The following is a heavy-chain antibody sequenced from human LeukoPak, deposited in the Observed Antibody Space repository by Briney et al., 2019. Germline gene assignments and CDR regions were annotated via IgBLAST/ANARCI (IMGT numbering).Heavy chain of an antibody. CDR3: AKRLTSGGRGDY. V-gene: IGHV5-51*01. D-gene: IGHD2-15*01. CDR1: GYSFSNYW. J-gene: IGHJ4*02. Sequence: GESLKISCKGSGYSFSNYWIGWARQMPGKGLEWMGVINPSDSDTRYSPSLQGQVTISADRSISTAYLRWSSLKASDTAMYYCAKRLTSGGRGDYWGQGTLVTVSS. CDR2: INPSDSDT.